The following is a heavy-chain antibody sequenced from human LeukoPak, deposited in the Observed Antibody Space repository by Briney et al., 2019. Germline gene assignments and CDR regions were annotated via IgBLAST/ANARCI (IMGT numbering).Heavy chain of an antibody. V-gene: IGHV3-23*01. CDR1: GFTFSSYA. D-gene: IGHD5-12*01. CDR3: AKYLSGGGYSGYDFGYSYDRVSGY. CDR2: ISGSGGST. J-gene: IGHJ4*02. Sequence: GGSLRLSCAASGFTFSSYAMSWVRQAPGKGLEWVSTISGSGGSTYYADSVKGRFTISRDNSKNTLYLQMSSLRAEGTAVYYCAKYLSGGGYSGYDFGYSYDRVSGYWGQGTLVTVSS.